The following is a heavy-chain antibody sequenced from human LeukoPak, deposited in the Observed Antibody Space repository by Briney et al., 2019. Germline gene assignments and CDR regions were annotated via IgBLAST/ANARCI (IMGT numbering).Heavy chain of an antibody. Sequence: SETLFLTCTVSGGSISSGNYFWSWIRQPAGKGLEWIGRVYTSGSTNYNPSLKSRVTISIDTSKNQFSLRLSSVTAADTAVYYCARSPLEYDFWSGRHYYFDYWGQGTLVTVSS. CDR1: GGSISSGNYF. J-gene: IGHJ4*02. V-gene: IGHV4-61*02. CDR2: VYTSGST. D-gene: IGHD3-3*01. CDR3: ARSPLEYDFWSGRHYYFDY.